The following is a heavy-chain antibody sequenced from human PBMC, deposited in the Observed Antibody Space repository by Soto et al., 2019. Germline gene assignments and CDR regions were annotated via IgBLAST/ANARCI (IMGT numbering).Heavy chain of an antibody. CDR2: IYDDGST. J-gene: IGHJ2*01. Sequence: QVQLQESGPGLVKPSETLSLTCIVSGDSISTTNYYWGWIRQSPGKGLEWIGSIYDDGSTYYNPAIKSRVTFSVARSKKQFALKLNPGTAADTGVYHCASVFRGYFDLWGRGTLVTVSS. CDR1: GDSISTTNYY. CDR3: ASVFRGYFDL. D-gene: IGHD3-10*02. V-gene: IGHV4-39*01.